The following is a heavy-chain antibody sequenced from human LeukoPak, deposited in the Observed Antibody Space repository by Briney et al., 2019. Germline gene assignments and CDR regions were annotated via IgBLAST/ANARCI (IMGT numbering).Heavy chain of an antibody. V-gene: IGHV3-7*01. Sequence: PGGSLRLSCAASGFTFSSYWMSWVRQAPGKGLEWVANIKQDGSEKYYVDSVKGRFTISRDNAKNSLYLQMNSLRAEDTAVYYCAREVFCSSTSCYTGYFKHWGQGTLATVSS. J-gene: IGHJ1*01. CDR2: IKQDGSEK. D-gene: IGHD2-2*02. CDR1: GFTFSSYW. CDR3: AREVFCSSTSCYTGYFKH.